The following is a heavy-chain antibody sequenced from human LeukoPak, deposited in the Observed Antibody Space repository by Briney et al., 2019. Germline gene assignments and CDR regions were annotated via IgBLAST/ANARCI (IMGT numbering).Heavy chain of an antibody. J-gene: IGHJ4*02. CDR3: ARSWLVGATDY. D-gene: IGHD1-26*01. CDR1: GFTSSSYW. CDR2: IKQDGSEK. V-gene: IGHV3-7*01. Sequence: GGSLRLSCAASGFTSSSYWMSWVRQAPGKGLEWVANIKQDGSEKYYVDSVKGRFTISRDNAKNSLYLQMNSLRAEDTAVYYCARSWLVGATDYWGQGTLVTVSS.